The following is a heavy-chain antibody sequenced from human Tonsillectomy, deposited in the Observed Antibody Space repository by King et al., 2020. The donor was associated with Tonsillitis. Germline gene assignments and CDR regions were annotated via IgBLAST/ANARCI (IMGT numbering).Heavy chain of an antibody. Sequence: VQLVESGGGVVQPGRSLRLSCAASGFTFSSYAMHWVRQAPGKGLEWVAVISYDGSNKYYADSVKGRFTISRDNSKNTLYLQMNSLRAEDTAVYYCARDLGWIQLWLLGGFDYWGQGTLVTVSS. CDR3: ARDLGWIQLWLLGGFDY. D-gene: IGHD5-18*01. CDR1: GFTFSSYA. V-gene: IGHV3-30-3*01. CDR2: ISYDGSNK. J-gene: IGHJ4*02.